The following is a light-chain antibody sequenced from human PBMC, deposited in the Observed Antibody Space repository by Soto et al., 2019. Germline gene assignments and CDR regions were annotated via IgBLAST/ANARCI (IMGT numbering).Light chain of an antibody. CDR2: DVV. CDR3: FSYAGGSTFV. Sequence: QSALAQPPSASGSPGQSVTISCTGTNRDVGTHNYVSWYPQYPGKAPKLLIYDVVKRPSGIPHRFSGSKSGNTASLTVSGLQADDEADYYCFSYAGGSTFVFGTGTKVTVL. CDR1: NRDVGTHNY. V-gene: IGLV2-8*01. J-gene: IGLJ1*01.